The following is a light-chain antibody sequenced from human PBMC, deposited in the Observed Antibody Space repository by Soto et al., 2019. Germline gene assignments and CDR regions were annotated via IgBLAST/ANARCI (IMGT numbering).Light chain of an antibody. J-gene: IGKJ2*01. V-gene: IGKV1-33*01. Sequence: DIQMTQSPSSLSASVGDRVTITCQASQDISKYLNWYQQKAGEAPKLLIYDSSNLESGVPSRFSGGGSGTGFTFTISSLRPEDIATYYCQQYANVPYTFGRGTKLEIK. CDR1: QDISKY. CDR2: DSS. CDR3: QQYANVPYT.